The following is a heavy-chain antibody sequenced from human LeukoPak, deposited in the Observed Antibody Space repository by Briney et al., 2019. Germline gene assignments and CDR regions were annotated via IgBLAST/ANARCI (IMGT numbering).Heavy chain of an antibody. CDR2: INHSGST. J-gene: IGHJ6*02. CDR3: ARYYYGSGSYYTRVPPRYYYGMDV. V-gene: IGHV4-34*01. D-gene: IGHD3-10*01. Sequence: SETLSLTCAVYGGSFCGYYWSWIRQPPGKGLEWIGEINHSGSTNYNPSLKSRVTISVDTSKNQFSLKLSSVTAADSAVYYCARYYYGSGSYYTRVPPRYYYGMDVWGQGTTVTVSS. CDR1: GGSFCGYY.